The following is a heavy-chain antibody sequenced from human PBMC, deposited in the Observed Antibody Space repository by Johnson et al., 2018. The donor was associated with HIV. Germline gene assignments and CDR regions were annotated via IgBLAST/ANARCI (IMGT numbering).Heavy chain of an antibody. J-gene: IGHJ3*02. CDR1: GFTFSSYW. CDR2: INSDGSST. D-gene: IGHD5-12*01. V-gene: IGHV3-74*02. Sequence: VQLVESGGGVVQPGRSLRLSCAASGFTFSSYWMNWVRQAPGKGLVWVSLINSDGSSTNYADSVKGRFTISRDNAKNTLYMQMNSLRVEDTAVYYCARWGRGGYENPGLDIWGQGTMVTVSS. CDR3: ARWGRGGYENPGLDI.